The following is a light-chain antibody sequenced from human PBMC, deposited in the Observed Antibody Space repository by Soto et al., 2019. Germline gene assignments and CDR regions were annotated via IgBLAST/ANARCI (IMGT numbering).Light chain of an antibody. V-gene: IGLV3-21*02. CDR3: DMCDSSSYPYV. CDR1: NIGGKR. CDR2: EDT. Sequence: SYNLTQPPSVSVAPGQTARITCGGNNIGGKRVNWYQQKPGQAPVLVVYEDTDRPSGIPDRFSGSNAGDTATLISRRVEAGDDADCYCDMCDSSSYPYVFG. J-gene: IGLJ6*01.